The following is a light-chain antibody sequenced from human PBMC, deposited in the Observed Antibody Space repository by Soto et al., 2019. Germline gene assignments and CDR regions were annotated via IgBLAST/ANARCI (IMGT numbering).Light chain of an antibody. V-gene: IGLV2-14*01. CDR1: SSDVGAYKY. Sequence: QSALTQPASVSGSPGQSVTISCTGTSSDVGAYKYVSWYQQHPGKAPKLMIYEVSNRPSGVSNRFSGSKSGNTASLTISGLQADDEADYYCNSYAGDIIRFVFXTGTKVTV. CDR2: EVS. J-gene: IGLJ1*01. CDR3: NSYAGDIIRFV.